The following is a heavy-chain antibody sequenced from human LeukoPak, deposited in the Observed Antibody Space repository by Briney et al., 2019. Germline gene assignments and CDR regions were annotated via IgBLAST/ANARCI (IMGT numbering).Heavy chain of an antibody. J-gene: IGHJ4*02. CDR3: TTDDPLNTS. V-gene: IGHV3-15*01. D-gene: IGHD5-18*01. Sequence: GGSLRLSCAASGFTFSNALMSWVRQAPGKRLDWVGRIKSKANGGTTDYAAPVKGRFTVSRDDSKNTLYLQLNSLKTEDTAMYYCTTDDPLNTSWGQGTLVTVSS. CDR1: GFTFSNAL. CDR2: IKSKANGGTT.